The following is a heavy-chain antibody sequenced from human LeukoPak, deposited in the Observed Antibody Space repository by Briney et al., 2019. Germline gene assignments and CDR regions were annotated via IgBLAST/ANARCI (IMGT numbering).Heavy chain of an antibody. CDR3: ARLGFVVPAVIFDY. Sequence: GGSLRLSCAASGFTVSSNYMSWVRQAPGKGLEWVSVIYIGGSTYYADPVKGRFTISRDISKNTLYLQMNSLRAQGTPMCYFARLGFVVPAVIFDYWGQGTLVTVSS. V-gene: IGHV3-53*01. J-gene: IGHJ4*02. D-gene: IGHD2-2*02. CDR1: GFTVSSNY. CDR2: IYIGGST.